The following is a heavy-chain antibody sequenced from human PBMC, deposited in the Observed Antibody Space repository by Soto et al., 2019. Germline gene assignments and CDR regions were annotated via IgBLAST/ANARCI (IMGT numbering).Heavy chain of an antibody. CDR1: GGSFSGYY. V-gene: IGHV4-34*01. J-gene: IGHJ2*01. Sequence: QVQLQQWGAGLLKPSETLSLTCAVYGGSFSGYYWSWIRQPPGKGLEWIGEINHSGSTNYNPSLKSRVTISVXXSXNXXSLKLSSVTAADTAVYYCARGCSVTTVVTYRYFDLWGRGTLVTVSS. CDR3: ARGCSVTTVVTYRYFDL. D-gene: IGHD4-17*01. CDR2: INHSGST.